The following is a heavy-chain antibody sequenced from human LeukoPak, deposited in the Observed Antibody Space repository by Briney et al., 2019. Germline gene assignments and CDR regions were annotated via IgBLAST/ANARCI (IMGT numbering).Heavy chain of an antibody. CDR1: GCTFSSYA. V-gene: IGHV1-69*05. CDR2: IIPIFGTA. CDR3: ASEYYDFWSGYYYYYYMDV. Sequence: ASVKVSCKASGCTFSSYAISWVRQPPGQGLEWMGRIIPIFGTANYAQKCQCRVTITTDESTSTACTELSSLRSEDTAVYYCASEYYDFWSGYYYYYYMDVWGKGTTVTVSS. J-gene: IGHJ6*03. D-gene: IGHD3-3*01.